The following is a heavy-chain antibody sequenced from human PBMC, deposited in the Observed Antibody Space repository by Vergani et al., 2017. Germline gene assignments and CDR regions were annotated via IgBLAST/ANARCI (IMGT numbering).Heavy chain of an antibody. CDR3: ARGGLYSFYYFMNV. CDR1: GFRFDQFG. Sequence: EVELVDSGGKVVRPGGSLRLSCVASGFRFDQFGMMWVRQSPGKGPEWVSGISFNGLTVGYSESVEGRFTISRDNSKKSLFLQMSNVRAEYTASYHCARGGLYSFYYFMNVWVNGTTVKVSS. V-gene: IGHV3-20*01. J-gene: IGHJ6*03. CDR2: ISFNGLTV. D-gene: IGHD2/OR15-2a*01.